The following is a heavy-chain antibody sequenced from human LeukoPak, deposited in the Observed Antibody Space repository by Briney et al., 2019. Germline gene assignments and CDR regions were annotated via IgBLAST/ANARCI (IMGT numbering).Heavy chain of an antibody. CDR3: ARESGAVAVHFDY. CDR2: ISTSIIST. Sequence: GGSLRLSCAASGFTFSSYSMNWVRQAPGKGLEWVSYISTSIISTYYADSVKGRFAISRDNAKNSLYLQMNSLRAEDTAVYYCARESGAVAVHFDYWGQGTLVTVSS. CDR1: GFTFSSYS. J-gene: IGHJ4*02. D-gene: IGHD6-19*01. V-gene: IGHV3-48*01.